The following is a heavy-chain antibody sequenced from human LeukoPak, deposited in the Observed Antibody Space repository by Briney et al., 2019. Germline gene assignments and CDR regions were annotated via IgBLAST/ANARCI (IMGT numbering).Heavy chain of an antibody. CDR2: IYYSGST. Sequence: PSETLSLTCTVSGGSISSYYWSWIRQPPGKGLEWIGYIYYSGSTNYNPSLKSRVTISVDTSKNQFSLKLSFVTAADTAVYYCARLGSDDFWSGYFFFGNNWFDPWGQGTLVTVSS. CDR1: GGSISSYY. J-gene: IGHJ5*02. D-gene: IGHD3-3*01. CDR3: ARLGSDDFWSGYFFFGNNWFDP. V-gene: IGHV4-59*01.